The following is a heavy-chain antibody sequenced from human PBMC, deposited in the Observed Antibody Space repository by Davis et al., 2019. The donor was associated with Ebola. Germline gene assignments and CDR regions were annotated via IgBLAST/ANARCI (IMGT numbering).Heavy chain of an antibody. V-gene: IGHV4-30-2*03. CDR2: YYYTGST. D-gene: IGHD3-3*01. CDR3: ARQMGGVVDAFDI. CDR1: GGFVSSGGYS. Sequence: MPSETLSLTCAVSGGFVSSGGYSWHWIRQPPGKGLEWIGYYYYTGSTYYNPSLKSRVTISVDTSKNQFSLKLNSVTAADTAVYYCARQMGGVVDAFDIWGQGTMVTVSS. J-gene: IGHJ3*02.